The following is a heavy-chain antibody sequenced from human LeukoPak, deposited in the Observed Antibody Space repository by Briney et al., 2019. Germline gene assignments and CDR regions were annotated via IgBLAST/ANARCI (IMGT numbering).Heavy chain of an antibody. J-gene: IGHJ5*02. V-gene: IGHV4-34*01. CDR2: INHSGST. Sequence: SETLSLTCAVYGGSFSGYYWSWIRQPPGKGLEWIGEINHSGSTNYNPSLKSRVTISVDTSKNQFPLKLSSVTAADTAVYYCARGRYDFWSEILPGDWFDPWGQGTLVTVSS. CDR1: GGSFSGYY. CDR3: ARGRYDFWSEILPGDWFDP. D-gene: IGHD3-3*01.